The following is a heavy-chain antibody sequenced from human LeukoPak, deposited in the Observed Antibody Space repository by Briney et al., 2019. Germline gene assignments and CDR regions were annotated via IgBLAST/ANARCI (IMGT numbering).Heavy chain of an antibody. CDR3: AKINIPDSWSGDPNDAFDI. CDR2: VTGSGDNT. Sequence: GGSLRLSCAASGFTFFTYTMSWVRQTPGRRLEGVSAVTGSGDNTYYGDYMKGGFTVARDNSKNTLYLQMNSLSDEDTAIYYCAKINIPDSWSGDPNDAFDIWGQGTMVTVSS. D-gene: IGHD3-3*01. CDR1: GFTFFTYT. J-gene: IGHJ3*02. V-gene: IGHV3-23*01.